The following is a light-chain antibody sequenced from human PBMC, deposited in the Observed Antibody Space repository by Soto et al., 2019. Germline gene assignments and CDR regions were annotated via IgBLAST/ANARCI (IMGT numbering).Light chain of an antibody. J-gene: IGLJ2*01. V-gene: IGLV2-11*01. CDR2: DVS. CDR1: SNDVGGYNF. Sequence: QSALTQPRSVSGSPGQSVTISCTGTSNDVGGYNFVSWYQQHPGKVPKLFIYDVSRRPSGVSDRFSGSKSGNTASLTISGLLAEDEADYYCSSYAGSYTLVFGGGTKLTVL. CDR3: SSYAGSYTLV.